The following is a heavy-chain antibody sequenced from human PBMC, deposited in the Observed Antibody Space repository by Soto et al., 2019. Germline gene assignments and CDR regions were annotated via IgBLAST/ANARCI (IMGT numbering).Heavy chain of an antibody. CDR1: GGSVRTGRYH. Sequence: SETLSLSCSFSGGSVRTGRYHWRWIRQPPEKGLEWIGFIPNNGSPDYNPSLKSRVVVSIDRSKNQFSLKVNSVTAADTAVYFCARIGWGGDSWGQGTLVTLSS. J-gene: IGHJ4*02. CDR3: ARIGWGGDS. D-gene: IGHD7-27*01. CDR2: IPNNGSP. V-gene: IGHV4-61*01.